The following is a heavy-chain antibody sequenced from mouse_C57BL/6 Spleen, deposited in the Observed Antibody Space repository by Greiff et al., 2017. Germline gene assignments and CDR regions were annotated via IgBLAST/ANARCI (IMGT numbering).Heavy chain of an antibody. J-gene: IGHJ2*01. D-gene: IGHD4-1*01. CDR2: IYPRSGNT. Sequence: VMLVESGAELARPGASVKLSCKASGYTFTSYGISWVKQRTGQGLEWIGEIYPRSGNTYYNEKFKGKATLTADKSSSTAYMELRSLTSEDSAVYFCAGRDWEGDYWGQGTTLTVSS. CDR1: GYTFTSYG. V-gene: IGHV1-81*01. CDR3: AGRDWEGDY.